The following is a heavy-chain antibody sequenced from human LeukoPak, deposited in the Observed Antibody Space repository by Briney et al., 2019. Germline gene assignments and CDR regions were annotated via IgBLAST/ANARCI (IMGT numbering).Heavy chain of an antibody. CDR3: ASIAAAGIFY. Sequence: VGSLRLSCAASGFTFSDYYMSWSRQAPGKGLEWVSYISSSGSTIYYADSVKGRFTISRDNAKNSLYLQMNSLRAEDTAVYYCASIAAAGIFYWGQGTLVTVSS. D-gene: IGHD6-13*01. CDR1: GFTFSDYY. V-gene: IGHV3-11*04. J-gene: IGHJ4*02. CDR2: ISSSGSTI.